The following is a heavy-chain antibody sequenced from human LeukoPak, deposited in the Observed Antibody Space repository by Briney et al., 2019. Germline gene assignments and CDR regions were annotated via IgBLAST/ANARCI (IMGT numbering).Heavy chain of an antibody. D-gene: IGHD5-18*01. CDR1: GYTFTGYY. V-gene: IGHV1-2*02. CDR3: ARGGYGPTYFDY. Sequence: ASVKVSCKASGYTFTGYYMHWVRQAPGQGLEWMGWINPNSGGTNYARKLQGRVTMTTDTSTNTAYMELRSLRSDDTAVYYCARGGYGPTYFDYWGQGTLVTVSS. CDR2: INPNSGGT. J-gene: IGHJ4*02.